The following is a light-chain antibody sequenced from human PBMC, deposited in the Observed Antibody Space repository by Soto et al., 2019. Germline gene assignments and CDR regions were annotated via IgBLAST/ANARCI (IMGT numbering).Light chain of an antibody. V-gene: IGLV2-23*01. Sequence: QSALTQPASVSGSPGQSITISCTGTSSDVGNHHLVSWYQQYPGKAPKLMIYEDSKRPSGVSNRFSGSKSGNTASLTISGLQAEDEADYYCCSYAGGYVVFGGGTKLTVL. CDR3: CSYAGGYVV. CDR1: SSDVGNHHL. CDR2: EDS. J-gene: IGLJ2*01.